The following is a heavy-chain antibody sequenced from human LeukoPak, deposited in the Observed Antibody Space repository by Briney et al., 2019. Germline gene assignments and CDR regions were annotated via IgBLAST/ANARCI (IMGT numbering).Heavy chain of an antibody. CDR3: ARRDRTWELLDY. CDR1: GYRFTSYW. V-gene: IGHV5-51*01. Sequence: GESLKISCKGSGYRFTSYWIGWGRQMPGKGLEGMGIIYPGDSDTRYSPSFQGQVTISADKSISTAYLQWSSLKASDTAIYYCARRDRTWELLDYWGQGTLVTVSS. CDR2: IYPGDSDT. J-gene: IGHJ4*02. D-gene: IGHD1-26*01.